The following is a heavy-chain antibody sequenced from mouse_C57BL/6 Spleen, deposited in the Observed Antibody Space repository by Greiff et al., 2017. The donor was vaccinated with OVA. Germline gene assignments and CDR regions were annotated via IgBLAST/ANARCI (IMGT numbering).Heavy chain of an antibody. CDR1: GYTFTSYT. CDR3: AREAINYYGSRGYFDV. V-gene: IGHV1-4*01. J-gene: IGHJ1*03. D-gene: IGHD1-1*01. Sequence: VQLQQSGAELARPGASVKMSCKASGYTFTSYTMHWVKQRPGQGLEWIGYINPSSGYTKYNQKFKDKATLTADKSSSTAYMQLSSLTSEDSAVYYCAREAINYYGSRGYFDVWGTGTTVTVSS. CDR2: INPSSGYT.